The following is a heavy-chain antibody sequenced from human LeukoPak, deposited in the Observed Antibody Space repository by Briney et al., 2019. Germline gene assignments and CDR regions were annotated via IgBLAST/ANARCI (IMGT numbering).Heavy chain of an antibody. Sequence: SETLSLTCTVSGGSVSSGSYYWSWIRQPPGKGLEWIGYIYYSGSTNYNPSLKSRVTISVDTSKNQFSLKLSSVTAAGTAVYYCARGLTGYYDSSGYYDAFDIWGQGTMVTVSS. CDR3: ARGLTGYYDSSGYYDAFDI. D-gene: IGHD3-22*01. CDR1: GGSVSSGSYY. J-gene: IGHJ3*02. V-gene: IGHV4-61*01. CDR2: IYYSGST.